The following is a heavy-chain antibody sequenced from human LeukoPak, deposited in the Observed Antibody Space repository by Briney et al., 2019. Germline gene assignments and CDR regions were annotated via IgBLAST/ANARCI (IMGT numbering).Heavy chain of an antibody. J-gene: IGHJ4*02. Sequence: GGSLRLSCAASGFTFSSYAMSWVRQAPGKGLEWVSAISGGGGSTYYADSVKGRFTIYRDNCKKTLYLQMNSMRAEDTAIYYCAKDSGDTSPLDYWGQGTLVTVSS. V-gene: IGHV3-23*01. CDR1: GFTFSSYA. D-gene: IGHD5-18*01. CDR3: AKDSGDTSPLDY. CDR2: ISGGGGST.